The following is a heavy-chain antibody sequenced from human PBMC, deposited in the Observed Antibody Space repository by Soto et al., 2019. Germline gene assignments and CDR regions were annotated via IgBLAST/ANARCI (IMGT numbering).Heavy chain of an antibody. Sequence: ESRALTGAVYGGSFSRYYWSWIRQPPGKGLEWIGEINHSGSTNYDPSLKSRVTISVDTSKNQFSLKLSSVTAADTAVYYCARGNCSSTSCYMRAAYYYYGMDVWGQGTTVTVSS. J-gene: IGHJ6*02. CDR2: INHSGST. D-gene: IGHD2-2*02. CDR1: GGSFSRYY. CDR3: ARGNCSSTSCYMRAAYYYYGMDV. V-gene: IGHV4-34*01.